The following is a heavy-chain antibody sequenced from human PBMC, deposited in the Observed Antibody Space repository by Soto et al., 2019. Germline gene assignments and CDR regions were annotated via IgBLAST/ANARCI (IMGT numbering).Heavy chain of an antibody. CDR2: FYPGDSDA. CDR3: ARHMDCSGRDRSPGYYYGMDV. J-gene: IGHJ6*02. Sequence: PGESLKISCKGSGYRFTNYWIAWVRQMPGKGLEWMGVFYPGDSDARYNPSLEGQVTFSADKSISTAYLQWSSLKASDTAMYYCARHMDCSGRDRSPGYYYGMDVWGQGTTVTVSS. D-gene: IGHD2-15*01. V-gene: IGHV5-51*01. CDR1: GYRFTNYW.